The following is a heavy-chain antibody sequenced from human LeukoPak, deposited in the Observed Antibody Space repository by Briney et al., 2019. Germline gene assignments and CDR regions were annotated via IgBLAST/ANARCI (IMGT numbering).Heavy chain of an antibody. V-gene: IGHV1-18*01. CDR1: GYSFVLYG. D-gene: IGHD6-13*01. Sequence: ASVKVSCKASGYSFVLYGISWVRQAPGQGVEWMGWISAYNGNTNYAQKLQGRVTMTTDTSTSTAYMELRSLRSDDTAVYYCARCSRRTWFDPWGQGTLVTVSS. CDR2: ISAYNGNT. J-gene: IGHJ5*02. CDR3: ARCSRRTWFDP.